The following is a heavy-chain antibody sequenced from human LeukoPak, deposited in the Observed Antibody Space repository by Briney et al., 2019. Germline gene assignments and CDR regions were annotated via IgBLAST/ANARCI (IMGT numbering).Heavy chain of an antibody. J-gene: IGHJ5*02. CDR1: GGSISGYY. V-gene: IGHV4-34*01. CDR2: INHSGST. D-gene: IGHD6-13*01. CDR3: ARGERGGAAAVQSRRPRNWFDP. Sequence: SETLSLTCTVSGGSISGYYWSWIRQPPGKGLEWIGEINHSGSTNYNPSLKSRVTISVDTSKDQFSLKLSSVTAADTAVYYCARGERGGAAAVQSRRPRNWFDPWGQGTLVTVSS.